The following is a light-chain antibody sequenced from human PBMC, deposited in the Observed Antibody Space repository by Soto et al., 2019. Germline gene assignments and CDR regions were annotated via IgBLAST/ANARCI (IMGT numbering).Light chain of an antibody. Sequence: IELTKSPSALSVSLGEGATLSCRASQCFXSNFAWYQQKPGQAPRLLXDRTSNRATGVPDRLSGSGSGTAFTPTISRLEPEYCSAYWCQQYDSATRTFGQGTKVDIK. V-gene: IGKV3-20*01. CDR1: QCFXSN. J-gene: IGKJ1*01. CDR3: QQYDSATRT. CDR2: RTS.